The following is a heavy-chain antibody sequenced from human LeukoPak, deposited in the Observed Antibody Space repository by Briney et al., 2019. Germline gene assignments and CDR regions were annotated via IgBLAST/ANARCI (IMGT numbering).Heavy chain of an antibody. CDR3: TRIKWDLTYFDY. V-gene: IGHV3-74*01. CDR2: INVDGSSI. J-gene: IGHJ4*02. D-gene: IGHD1-26*01. Sequence: GGSLRPSCAASGFTLNDYWMHWVRQAAGKGLVWVSRINVDGSSISYADSVKGRFTISRDNARNTLYLQMNSLRAEDTAVYYCTRIKWDLTYFDYWGQGTLVTASS. CDR1: GFTLNDYW.